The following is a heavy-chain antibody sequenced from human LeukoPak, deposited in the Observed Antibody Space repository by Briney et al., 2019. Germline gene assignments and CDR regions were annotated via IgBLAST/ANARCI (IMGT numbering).Heavy chain of an antibody. D-gene: IGHD1-26*01. CDR3: ARYSGSYPHDAFDI. J-gene: IGHJ3*02. V-gene: IGHV4-38-2*02. CDR1: GYSISSGYY. CDR2: IYHSGST. Sequence: NPSETLSLTCTVSGYSISSGYYWGWIRQPPGKGLEWIGSIYHSGSTYYNPSLKSRVTISVDTSKNQFSLKLSSVTAADTAVYYCARYSGSYPHDAFDIWGQGTMVTVSS.